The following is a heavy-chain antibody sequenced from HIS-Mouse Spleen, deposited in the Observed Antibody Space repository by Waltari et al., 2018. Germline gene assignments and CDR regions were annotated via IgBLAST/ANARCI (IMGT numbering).Heavy chain of an antibody. J-gene: IGHJ3*02. Sequence: QLQLQESGPGLVKPSETLSLTCTVPGGSISSSSYYWGWIRPPPGKGLEWIGSIYYSGSTYYNPSLKSRVTISVDTSKNQFSLKLSSVTAADTAVYYCARHILNRIAVAGRGAFDIWGQGTMVTVSS. CDR1: GGSISSSSYY. CDR2: IYYSGST. V-gene: IGHV4-39*01. D-gene: IGHD6-19*01. CDR3: ARHILNRIAVAGRGAFDI.